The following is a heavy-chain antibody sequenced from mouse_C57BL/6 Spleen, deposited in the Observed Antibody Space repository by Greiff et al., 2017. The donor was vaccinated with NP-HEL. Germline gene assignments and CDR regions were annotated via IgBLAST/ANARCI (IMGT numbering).Heavy chain of an antibody. D-gene: IGHD3-2*02. CDR2: INPSNGGT. CDR1: GYTFTSYW. Sequence: VQLQQSGTELVKPGASVKLSCKASGYTFTSYWMHWVKQRPGQGLEWIGNINPSNGGTNYNEKFKSKATLTVDKSSSTAYMQLSSLTSEDSAVYYCARERTAQAYFDYWGQGTTLTVSS. J-gene: IGHJ2*01. V-gene: IGHV1-53*01. CDR3: ARERTAQAYFDY.